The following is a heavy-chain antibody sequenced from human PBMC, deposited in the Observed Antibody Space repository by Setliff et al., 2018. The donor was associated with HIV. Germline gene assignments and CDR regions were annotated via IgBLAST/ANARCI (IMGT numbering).Heavy chain of an antibody. D-gene: IGHD3-3*01. J-gene: IGHJ4*02. V-gene: IGHV4-4*09. CDR2: IYTSGST. CDR1: GGSISTYY. Sequence: PSETLSLTCTVSGGSISTYYWSWIRQPPGKGLEWIGYIYTSGSTNYNPSLKTRVTISIDTSKKQVSLKLSSVTAADTAVYYCARHANYDFWSGYWGYYFDYWGQGTRVTV. CDR3: ARHANYDFWSGYWGYYFDY.